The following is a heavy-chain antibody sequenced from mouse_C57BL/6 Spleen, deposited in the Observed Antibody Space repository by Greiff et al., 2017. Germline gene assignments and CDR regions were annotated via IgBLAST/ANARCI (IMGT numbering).Heavy chain of an antibody. CDR2: INPNNGGT. Sequence: EVHLHQSGPELVKPGASVKLSCKASGYTFTDYYMHWVKQSHGKSLEWIGDINPNNGGTSYNQKFKGKATLTVDKASSTAYMELRSLTSEDAAVYYCERVGLNTGDFDYWGQGTTLTVSS. J-gene: IGHJ2*01. CDR1: GYTFTDYY. V-gene: IGHV1-26*01. CDR3: ERVGLNTGDFDY.